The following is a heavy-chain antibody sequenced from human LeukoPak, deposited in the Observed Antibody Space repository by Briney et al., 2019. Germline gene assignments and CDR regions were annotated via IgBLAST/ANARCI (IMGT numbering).Heavy chain of an antibody. D-gene: IGHD6-13*01. CDR3: ARAYSSWYRPLDY. J-gene: IGHJ4*02. CDR1: GYTFTGYY. CDR2: INPNSGGT. V-gene: IGHV1-2*02. Sequence: ASLKVSCKASGYTFTGYYMHWVRQPPGQGLEWMGWINPNSGGTNYAQKFQGRVTMTRDTSISTAYMELSRLRSDDTVVYYCARAYSSWYRPLDYWGQGTLVTVSS.